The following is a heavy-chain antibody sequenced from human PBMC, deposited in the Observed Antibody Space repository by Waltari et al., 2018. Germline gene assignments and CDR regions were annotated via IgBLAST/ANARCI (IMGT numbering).Heavy chain of an antibody. J-gene: IGHJ5*02. CDR3: ARSCGLRCHWFDP. Sequence: EVQLVASGGGLVQPGGSLRLSCAASGFTFTRYWMPWVRQAPGKGLVWVSRINIDESGTSYADSVKGRFTISRDNTKNTLYLQMNSLRAEDTAVYYCARSCGLRCHWFDPWGQGTLVTVSS. CDR1: GFTFTRYW. V-gene: IGHV3-74*01. CDR2: INIDESGT. D-gene: IGHD4-17*01.